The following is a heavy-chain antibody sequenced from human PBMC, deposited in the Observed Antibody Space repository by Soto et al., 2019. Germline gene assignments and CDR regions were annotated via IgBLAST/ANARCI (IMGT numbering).Heavy chain of an antibody. D-gene: IGHD5-18*01. V-gene: IGHV5-10-1*01. J-gene: IGHJ5*02. CDR1: GYGFAGYW. CDR3: AMQIYDSDTSPNLGDYRYS. Sequence: GESLEISCKGFGYGFAGYWITLVRQDPGKGLEWVGRIDLSDSQTYYSPSIRCHVTISLRKSITTGFPQWSRLRASDTAMTYVAMQIYDSDTSPNLGDYRYSWGQGSPVS. CDR2: IDLSDSQT.